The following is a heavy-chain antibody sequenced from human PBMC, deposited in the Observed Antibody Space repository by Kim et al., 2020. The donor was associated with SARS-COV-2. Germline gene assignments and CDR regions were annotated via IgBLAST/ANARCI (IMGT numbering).Heavy chain of an antibody. V-gene: IGHV3-33*01. D-gene: IGHD3-22*01. Sequence: GGSLRLSCAASGFTFSSYGMHWVRQAPGKGLEWVAVIWYDGSNKYYADSVKGRFTISRDNSKNTLYLQMNSLRAEDTAVYYCARDYYYDSSGYSLDYWGQGTLVTVSS. CDR2: IWYDGSNK. J-gene: IGHJ4*02. CDR3: ARDYYYDSSGYSLDY. CDR1: GFTFSSYG.